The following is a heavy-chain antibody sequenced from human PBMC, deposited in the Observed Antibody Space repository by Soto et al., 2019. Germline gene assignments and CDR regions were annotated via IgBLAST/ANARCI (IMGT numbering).Heavy chain of an antibody. J-gene: IGHJ5*02. CDR2: INTYSGNT. CDR1: GYTFTGYS. D-gene: IGHD4-4*01. V-gene: IGHV1-18*01. Sequence: ASVKVSCKASGYTFTGYSVTWVRQAPGRGLEWMGWINTYSGNTNYAQKPQGRVTVTTDTSTNTVYMELRSLRSDDTAVYYCAGSLQGATTNYASNWFDPWGQGTLVTVSS. CDR3: AGSLQGATTNYASNWFDP.